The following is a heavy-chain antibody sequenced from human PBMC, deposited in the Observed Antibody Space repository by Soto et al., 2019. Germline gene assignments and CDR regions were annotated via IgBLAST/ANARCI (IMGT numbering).Heavy chain of an antibody. V-gene: IGHV1-18*01. CDR3: AREVIITSLYYFDY. CDR2: ISAYNGNT. D-gene: IGHD3-9*01. Sequence: AAGKVSCNDSGYTFTSYGISWVRQAPGQGLEWMGWISAYNGNTNYAQKLQGRVTMTTDTSTSTAYMELRSLRSDDTAVYYCAREVIITSLYYFDYRGQVNLVTVCS. CDR1: GYTFTSYG. J-gene: IGHJ4*02.